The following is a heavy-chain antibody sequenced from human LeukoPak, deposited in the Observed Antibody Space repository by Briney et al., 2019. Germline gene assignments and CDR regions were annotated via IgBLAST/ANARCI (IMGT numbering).Heavy chain of an antibody. Sequence: GGSLRLSCAASGFTFSSYSMNWVRQAPGKGLEWVSYISSSGSTIYYADSVKGRFTISRDNAKNSLYLQMNSLRAEDTAVYYCAVLLWFGELGYWGQGTLVTVSS. D-gene: IGHD3-10*01. J-gene: IGHJ4*02. CDR2: ISSSGSTI. CDR1: GFTFSSYS. V-gene: IGHV3-48*04. CDR3: AVLLWFGELGY.